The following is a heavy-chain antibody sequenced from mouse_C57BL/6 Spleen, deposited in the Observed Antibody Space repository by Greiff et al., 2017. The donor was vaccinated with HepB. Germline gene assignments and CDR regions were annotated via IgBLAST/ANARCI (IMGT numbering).Heavy chain of an antibody. Sequence: QVQLQQPGAELVKPGASVKLSCKASGYTFTSYWMQWVKQRPGQGLEWIGEIDPSDSYTNYNQKFKGKATLTVDTSSSTAYMQLSSLTSEDSAVYYCARGVAHYAMDYWGQGTSVTVSS. V-gene: IGHV1-50*01. D-gene: IGHD1-1*02. J-gene: IGHJ4*01. CDR1: GYTFTSYW. CDR2: IDPSDSYT. CDR3: ARGVAHYAMDY.